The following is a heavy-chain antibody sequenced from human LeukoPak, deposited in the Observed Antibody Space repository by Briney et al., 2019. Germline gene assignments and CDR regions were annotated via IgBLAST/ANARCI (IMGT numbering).Heavy chain of an antibody. CDR3: ARPIHDYGDFIDAFDI. Sequence: KPGESLKISCKGSGYSFTSYWIGWVRQMPGKGLEWMGIIYPGDSDTRYSPSFQGQVTISADKSISTAYLQWSSLKASDTAMYYCARPIHDYGDFIDAFDIWGQETMVTVSS. CDR2: IYPGDSDT. D-gene: IGHD4-17*01. V-gene: IGHV5-51*03. J-gene: IGHJ3*02. CDR1: GYSFTSYW.